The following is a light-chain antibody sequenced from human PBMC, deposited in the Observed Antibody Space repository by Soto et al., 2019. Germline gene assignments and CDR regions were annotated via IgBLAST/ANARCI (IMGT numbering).Light chain of an antibody. Sequence: IVMTHSPATLSVSPWEIATLSCRASQNIYSNVAWYQQRPGQAPRLLIYRASTRAPGIPARFSGSGSGTDFTLTISRLEPEDFAVYYCQQYGNSLPWTLGQGTKVDIK. CDR3: QQYGNSLPWT. CDR2: RAS. J-gene: IGKJ1*01. V-gene: IGKV3-15*01. CDR1: QNIYSN.